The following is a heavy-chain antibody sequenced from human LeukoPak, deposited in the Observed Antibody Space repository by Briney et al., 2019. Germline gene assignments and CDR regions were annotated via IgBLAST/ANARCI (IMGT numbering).Heavy chain of an antibody. D-gene: IGHD3-10*01. Sequence: GESLKFSCKGSGYSFTNYWITWVRQMPGKGLEWLGRIDPTDSYTNYSPSFQGHVTISADKSISTAYLQWSSLKTSDTAMYYCARHYGSGSPLDHWGQGTLVTVSS. CDR2: IDPTDSYT. CDR1: GYSFTNYW. J-gene: IGHJ4*02. CDR3: ARHYGSGSPLDH. V-gene: IGHV5-10-1*01.